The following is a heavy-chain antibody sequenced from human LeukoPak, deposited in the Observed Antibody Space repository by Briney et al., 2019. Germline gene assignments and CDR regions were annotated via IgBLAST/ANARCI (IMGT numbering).Heavy chain of an antibody. CDR2: IYYSGST. J-gene: IGHJ6*03. Sequence: SETLSLTCTVSGGSISSSSYYWGWIRKPPGKGLEWIGSIYYSGSTYYNPSLKSRVTISVDTSKNQFSLKLSSVTAADTAVYYCARLGYSYGNYYYYMDVWGKGTTVTIPS. D-gene: IGHD5-18*01. V-gene: IGHV4-39*01. CDR1: GGSISSSSYY. CDR3: ARLGYSYGNYYYYMDV.